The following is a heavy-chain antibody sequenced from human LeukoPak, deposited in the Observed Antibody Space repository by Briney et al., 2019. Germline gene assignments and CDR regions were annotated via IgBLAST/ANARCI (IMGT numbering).Heavy chain of an antibody. D-gene: IGHD6-19*01. J-gene: IGHJ4*02. CDR2: ISSSSSYI. Sequence: GGSLRLSCAASGFTFSSYSMDWVRQAPGKGLEWVSYISSSSSYIYYADSVKGRFTISRDNAKNSLYLQMNSLRAEDTAVYYCARDLVVAVAGQTYFDYWGQGTLVTVSS. CDR3: ARDLVVAVAGQTYFDY. V-gene: IGHV3-21*05. CDR1: GFTFSSYS.